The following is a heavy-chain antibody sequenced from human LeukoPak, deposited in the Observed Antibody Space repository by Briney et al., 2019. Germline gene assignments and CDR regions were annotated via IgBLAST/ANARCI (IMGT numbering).Heavy chain of an antibody. CDR1: GFNYSSYT. CDR2: ISASRGIT. Sequence: GGSLRLSCAASGFNYSSYTMNWVRQAPGMGLEWLSYISASRGITYHADSVKGRFTISRDNAKNSLYLQMNSLRAEDTAVYYCASSLGTTVVTPDPGYWGQGTLVTVSS. CDR3: ASSLGTTVVTPDPGY. V-gene: IGHV3-48*01. J-gene: IGHJ4*02. D-gene: IGHD4-23*01.